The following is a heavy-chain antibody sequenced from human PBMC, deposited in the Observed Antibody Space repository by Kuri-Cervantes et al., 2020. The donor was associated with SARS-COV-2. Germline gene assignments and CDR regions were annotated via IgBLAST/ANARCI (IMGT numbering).Heavy chain of an antibody. D-gene: IGHD3-3*01. J-gene: IGHJ3*02. V-gene: IGHV1-18*01. CDR2: ISTYNGNT. Sequence: ATVKVSCKASGYTFSSYCISWVRQAPGQGLEWMGWISTYNGNTNYAQKLQGRVTMTTDTSTSTVYMDLRSLRSDDTAVYYCARDRHTYADFWSAYHAFDIWGKGTMVTVSS. CDR1: GYTFSSYC. CDR3: ARDRHTYADFWSAYHAFDI.